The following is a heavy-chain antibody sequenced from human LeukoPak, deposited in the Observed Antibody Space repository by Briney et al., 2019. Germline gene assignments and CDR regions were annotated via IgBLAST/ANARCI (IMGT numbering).Heavy chain of an antibody. V-gene: IGHV3-48*04. CDR2: ISSSSSTI. D-gene: IGHD1-1*01. J-gene: IGHJ3*02. Sequence: GGSLRLSCAASGFTFSSYSMNWVRQAPGKGLEWVSYISSSSSTIYYADSVKGRFTISRDNAKNSLYLQMNSLRSEDTAVYYCARVPTDPDAFDIWGQGTMVTVSS. CDR1: GFTFSSYS. CDR3: ARVPTDPDAFDI.